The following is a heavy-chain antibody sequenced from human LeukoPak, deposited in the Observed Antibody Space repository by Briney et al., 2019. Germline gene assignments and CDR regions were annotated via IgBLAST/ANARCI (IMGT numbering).Heavy chain of an antibody. CDR2: IWYDGSRK. J-gene: IGHJ4*02. D-gene: IGHD3-10*01. Sequence: GGSLRLSCAASGFSLTTYGTHWLRQAPGKGLEWVAVIWYDGSRKFYGDSVKGRFTVSRDTSENTMYLQMNTLRVDDTAVYYCARDGGSGIDYWGQGTLVTVSS. CDR1: GFSLTTYG. V-gene: IGHV3-33*01. CDR3: ARDGGSGIDY.